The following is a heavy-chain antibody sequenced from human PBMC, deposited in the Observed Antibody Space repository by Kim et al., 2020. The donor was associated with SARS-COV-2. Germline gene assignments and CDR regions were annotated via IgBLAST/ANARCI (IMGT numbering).Heavy chain of an antibody. Sequence: GGSLRLSCAASGFTLSSYWMSWVRQAPGKGLEWVANIKEDGSEKHYVDSVKGQFTISRDNAKNSLYLQMNSLRAEDTAAYYCARRTRMDVWGQGTTVTVSS. V-gene: IGHV3-7*01. CDR3: ARRTRMDV. D-gene: IGHD4-17*01. CDR2: IKEDGSEK. J-gene: IGHJ6*02. CDR1: GFTLSSYW.